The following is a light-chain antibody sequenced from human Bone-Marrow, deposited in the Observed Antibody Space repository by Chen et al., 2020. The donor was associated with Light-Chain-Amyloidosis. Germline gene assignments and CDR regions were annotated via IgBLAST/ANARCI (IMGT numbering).Light chain of an antibody. J-gene: IGLJ2*01. CDR2: RDT. V-gene: IGLV3-25*03. CDR1: DLLTKY. Sequence: SYELTQPPSVSVSPGQTASIPCSGDDLLTKYAYWYLQKPCQAPVLVIHRDTERPSGISERFSGSSSGTTATLTISGVQAEDEADYHCQSADSSGTYEVIFGGGTKLTVL. CDR3: QSADSSGTYEVI.